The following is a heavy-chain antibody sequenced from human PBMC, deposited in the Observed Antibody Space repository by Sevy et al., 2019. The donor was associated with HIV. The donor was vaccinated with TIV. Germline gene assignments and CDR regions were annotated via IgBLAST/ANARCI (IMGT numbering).Heavy chain of an antibody. Sequence: ASVKVSCKASGYTFTSYGISWVRQAPGQGLEWMGWISAYNGNTNYAQKLQGRVTMTTDTSTSTAYMELRSLRSDDTAVYYCARDRPVYSEDYFDYWGQGTLVTVSS. CDR2: ISAYNGNT. J-gene: IGHJ4*02. CDR3: ARDRPVYSEDYFDY. CDR1: GYTFTSYG. D-gene: IGHD2-15*01. V-gene: IGHV1-18*01.